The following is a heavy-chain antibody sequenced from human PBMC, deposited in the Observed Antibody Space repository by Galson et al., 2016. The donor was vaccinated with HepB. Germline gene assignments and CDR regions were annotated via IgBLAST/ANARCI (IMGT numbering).Heavy chain of an antibody. D-gene: IGHD5-24*01. Sequence: SLRLSRAFSGFTFTTYSLSWVRQVPGKGLEWVSSISSRSSYIYYEDAVRGRVTIPRDNARNSLYLEINSLRAEDTALYYCARLGAGAMPTNFERDYYYGMDFWGQGTTVTVSS. V-gene: IGHV3-21*06. CDR2: ISSRSSYI. CDR1: GFTFTTYS. J-gene: IGHJ6*02. CDR3: ARLGAGAMPTNFERDYYYGMDF.